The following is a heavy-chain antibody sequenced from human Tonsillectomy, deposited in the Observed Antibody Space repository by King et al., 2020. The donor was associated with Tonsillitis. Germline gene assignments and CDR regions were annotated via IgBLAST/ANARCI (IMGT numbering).Heavy chain of an antibody. Sequence: QLVQSGAEVKKPGASVKVSCKASGYTFTGYYMHWVRQAPGQGLEWMGWINPNSGGTNYAQKFQGRVIMTRDTSISTAYMELSSLRSDDTAVYYCAMALTYSSCLNFFDPWGQGTLVTVSS. CDR3: AMALTYSSCLNFFDP. D-gene: IGHD2-15*01. CDR2: INPNSGGT. CDR1: GYTFTGYY. V-gene: IGHV1-2*02. J-gene: IGHJ5*02.